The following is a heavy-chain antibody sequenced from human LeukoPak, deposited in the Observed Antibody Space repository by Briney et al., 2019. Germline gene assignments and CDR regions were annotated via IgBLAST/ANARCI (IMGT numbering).Heavy chain of an antibody. Sequence: GGSLRLSCAASGFTFSSYSMNWVRQAPGKGLEWVSSISSSSYIYYADSVKGRFTISRDNAKNSLYLQMNSLGAEDTAVYYCARDSWERGYSGYDPDYWGQGTLVTVSS. V-gene: IGHV3-21*01. CDR1: GFTFSSYS. CDR2: ISSSSYI. CDR3: ARDSWERGYSGYDPDY. D-gene: IGHD5-12*01. J-gene: IGHJ4*02.